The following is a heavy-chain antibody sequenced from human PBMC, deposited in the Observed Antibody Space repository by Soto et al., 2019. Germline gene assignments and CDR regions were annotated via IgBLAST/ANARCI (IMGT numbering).Heavy chain of an antibody. CDR3: AKPDGYSSGWYFDY. CDR2: ISYDGSNK. CDR1: GFTFSSYG. D-gene: IGHD6-19*01. Sequence: GGSLRLSCAASGFTFSSYGMHWVRQAPGKGLEWVAVISYDGSNKYYADSVKGRFTISRDNSKNTLYLQMNSLRAEDTAVYYCAKPDGYSSGWYFDYWGQGTLVTVSS. J-gene: IGHJ4*02. V-gene: IGHV3-30*18.